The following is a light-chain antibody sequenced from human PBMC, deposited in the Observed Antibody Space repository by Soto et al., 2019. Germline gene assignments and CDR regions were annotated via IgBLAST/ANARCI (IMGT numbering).Light chain of an antibody. Sequence: EIQITQKKSSLSASVGDRVTITCRASQSISSYLNWYQQKPGIAPKLLIYAASSLQSGVPSRFSGSGSGTDFTLTISSLQPEDFATYYCQQSYSTPRTFGQGT. CDR1: QSISSY. J-gene: IGKJ2*01. CDR2: AAS. CDR3: QQSYSTPRT. V-gene: IGKV1-39*01.